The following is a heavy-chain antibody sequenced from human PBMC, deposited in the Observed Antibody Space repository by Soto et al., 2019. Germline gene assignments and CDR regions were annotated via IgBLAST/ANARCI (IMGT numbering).Heavy chain of an antibody. CDR3: ARGRNRFDP. V-gene: IGHV4-30-4*01. CDR1: GGSISSGDYY. Sequence: QVQLQESGPGLVKPSQTLSLTCTVSGGSISSGDYYWRWIRQPPGKGMEWIGYIHYNGSTYYNPSHKGRVRITVDTSKNQVTLKLSAVTAADTAVYYCARGRNRFDPWGQGTLVTVS. CDR2: IHYNGST. J-gene: IGHJ5*02.